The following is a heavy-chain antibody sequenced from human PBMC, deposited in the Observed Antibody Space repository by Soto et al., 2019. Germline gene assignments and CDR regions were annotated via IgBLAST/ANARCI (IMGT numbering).Heavy chain of an antibody. CDR3: ASTGYSHGGEGYYYGMDV. D-gene: IGHD5-18*01. Sequence: PGGSLRLSCAASGFTFSSYAMHWVRQAPGKGLEWVAVISYDGSNKYYADSVKGRFTISRDNSKNTLYLQMNSLRAEDTAVYYCASTGYSHGGEGYYYGMDVWGQGTTVTVSS. J-gene: IGHJ6*02. CDR2: ISYDGSNK. CDR1: GFTFSSYA. V-gene: IGHV3-30-3*01.